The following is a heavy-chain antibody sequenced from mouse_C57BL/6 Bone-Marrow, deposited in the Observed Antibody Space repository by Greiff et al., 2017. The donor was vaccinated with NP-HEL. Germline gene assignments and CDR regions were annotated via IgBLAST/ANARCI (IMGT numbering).Heavy chain of an antibody. Sequence: QVQLQQPGAELVMPGASVKLSCKASGYTFTSYWMHWVKQRPGPGLEWIGELDPSDSYTNYNQQFKGKSTLTVDQSSSTAYMQLSSLTSEDSAVYYWARWDYYGSSYWYFDFWGTGTTVTVSS. CDR2: LDPSDSYT. CDR1: GYTFTSYW. V-gene: IGHV1-69*01. CDR3: ARWDYYGSSYWYFDF. J-gene: IGHJ1*03. D-gene: IGHD1-1*01.